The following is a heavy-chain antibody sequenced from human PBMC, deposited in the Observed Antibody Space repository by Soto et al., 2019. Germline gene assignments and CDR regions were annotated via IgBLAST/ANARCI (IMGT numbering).Heavy chain of an antibody. CDR3: SRVDPGETSPFDH. V-gene: IGHV1-46*03. D-gene: IGHD3-10*01. CDR1: GYIFTSYY. Sequence: GASVKVSCKASGYIFTSYYIHWVRQAPGQGLEWMGWINPFDGSRMFAQSFQGRVTMTRDTSTSTVYMEVSSLRSEDTAVYYCSRVDPGETSPFDHWGQGTLVTAPQ. J-gene: IGHJ4*02. CDR2: INPFDGSR.